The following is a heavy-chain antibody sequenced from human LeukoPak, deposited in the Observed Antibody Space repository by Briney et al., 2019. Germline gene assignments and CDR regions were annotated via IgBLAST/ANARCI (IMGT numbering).Heavy chain of an antibody. CDR1: GFTFSSYW. CDR2: IKQDGSEK. Sequence: GGSLRLPCAVSGFTFSSYWMSWVRQAPGKGLEWVANIKQDGSEKYYVDSVKGRFIISRDNAKNSLYLQMDSLRAEDTAVYYCARGDDYTRVFDYWGQGTLVTVSS. V-gene: IGHV3-7*01. J-gene: IGHJ4*02. D-gene: IGHD4-11*01. CDR3: ARGDDYTRVFDY.